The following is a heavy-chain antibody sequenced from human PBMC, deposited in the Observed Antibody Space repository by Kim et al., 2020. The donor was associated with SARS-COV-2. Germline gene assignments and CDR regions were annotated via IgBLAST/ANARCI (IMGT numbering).Heavy chain of an antibody. D-gene: IGHD6-19*01. CDR2: YI. CDR3: ARDVVAGTSDY. J-gene: IGHJ4*02. Sequence: YIYYADSVKVRFTISRDNAKNSLYLQMNSLRAEDTAVYYCARDVVAGTSDYWGQGTLVTVSS. V-gene: IGHV3-21*01.